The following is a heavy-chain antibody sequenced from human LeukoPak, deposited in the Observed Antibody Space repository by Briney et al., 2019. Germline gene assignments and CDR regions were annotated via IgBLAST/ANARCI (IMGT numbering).Heavy chain of an antibody. Sequence: SETLSLTCSVSGDSIRKDNWWTWVRRSPGKGLEWLGEIYDSGKTNYHPSLRSRIAISIDTAKRQFSLELTAVTAADTAVYYCANHYSGYIDYWSQGTLVTVSS. V-gene: IGHV4/OR15-8*02. J-gene: IGHJ4*02. CDR2: IYDSGKT. CDR3: ANHYSGYIDY. CDR1: GDSIRKDNW. D-gene: IGHD5-12*01.